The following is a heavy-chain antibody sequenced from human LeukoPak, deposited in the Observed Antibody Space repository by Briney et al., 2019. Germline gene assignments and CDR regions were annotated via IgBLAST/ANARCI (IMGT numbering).Heavy chain of an antibody. CDR1: GFTFNSYA. J-gene: IGHJ4*02. D-gene: IGHD1-26*01. CDR3: AKDLGRYRNNYFDY. V-gene: IGHV3-23*01. Sequence: GGSLRLSCAASGFTFNSYAMSWVRQAPEKGLEWVATISGSGGGTYYADSVKGRFTISRDDFKNTLYLQMNSLRAEDTAVYYCAKDLGRYRNNYFDYWGQGTLDTVSS. CDR2: ISGSGGGT.